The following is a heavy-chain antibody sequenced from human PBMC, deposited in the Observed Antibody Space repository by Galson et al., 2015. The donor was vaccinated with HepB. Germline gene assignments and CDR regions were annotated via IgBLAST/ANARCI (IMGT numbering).Heavy chain of an antibody. CDR3: ARVAHSDYGDHAHFDF. V-gene: IGHV3-21*01. CDR1: GFSFFSFSTYT. CDR2: ISSRATYI. Sequence: SLRLSCAASGFSFFSFSTYTMSWVRQAPGKGLEWVSSISSRATYIYYADSVKGRFTISRDDAKNSLYLQMNSLRAEDAALYYCARVAHSDYGDHAHFDFWGRGTLVTVSS. D-gene: IGHD4-17*01. J-gene: IGHJ4*02.